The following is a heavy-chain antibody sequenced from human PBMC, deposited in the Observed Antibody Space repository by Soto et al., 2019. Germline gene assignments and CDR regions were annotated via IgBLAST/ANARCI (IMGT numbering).Heavy chain of an antibody. CDR3: ARDLLLVASATGAFDV. V-gene: IGHV3-48*02. CDR1: GFTFNRHS. D-gene: IGHD5-12*01. J-gene: IGHJ3*01. Sequence: EVQLVESGGGLVQPGGSLRLSCAASGFTFNRHSMSWVRQAPGKGLEWVSYISASGTSNQYADFVRGRLTVSRDNAKNSLYLQINRLREDDTAVYYCARDLLLVASATGAFDVWGQGTTVTVS. CDR2: ISASGTSN.